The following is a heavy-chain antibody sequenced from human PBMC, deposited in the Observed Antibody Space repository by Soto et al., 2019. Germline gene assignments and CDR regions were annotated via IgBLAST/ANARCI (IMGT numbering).Heavy chain of an antibody. CDR3: ARAGGRFLEWLLPDYYYYGMDV. J-gene: IGHJ6*02. V-gene: IGHV4-31*03. CDR1: GGSISSGGYY. Sequence: SETLSLTCSVSGGSISSGGYYWSWIRQHPGKGLEWIGYIYYSGSTYYNPSLKSRVTISVDTSKNQFSLKLSSVTAADTAVYYCARAGGRFLEWLLPDYYYYGMDVWGQGTTVTVSS. CDR2: IYYSGST. D-gene: IGHD3-3*01.